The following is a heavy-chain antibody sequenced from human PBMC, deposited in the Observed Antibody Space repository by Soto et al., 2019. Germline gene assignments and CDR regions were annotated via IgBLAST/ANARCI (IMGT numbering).Heavy chain of an antibody. V-gene: IGHV3-33*01. CDR1: GFTFSSYG. Sequence: QVQLVESGGGVDQPGRSLRVSCAASGFTFSSYGMHWVRQAPGKGLEWVAVIWYDGSNKYYADSVQGRFTISRDNSKKTLYLQMKSLHAEDTAVYYCARESDKYCIVGSCYSRSRRDYYYYGMDVWGQGTTVTVSS. CDR3: ARESDKYCIVGSCYSRSRRDYYYYGMDV. D-gene: IGHD2-15*01. CDR2: IWYDGSNK. J-gene: IGHJ6*02.